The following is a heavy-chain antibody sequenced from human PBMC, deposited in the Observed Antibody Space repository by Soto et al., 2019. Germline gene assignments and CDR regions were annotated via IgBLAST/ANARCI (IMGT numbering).Heavy chain of an antibody. CDR1: GYSYTSYT. V-gene: IGHV1-18*04. D-gene: IGHD6-13*01. J-gene: IGHJ4*02. CDR2: ISAYSGYT. CDR3: ARGIAAAGVIATYYFDY. Sequence: ASVKVSCKASGYSYTSYTIIWVRQARGQGLEWMGWISAYSGYTNYAQEFQGRVTMTTDASTSTAYMELRSLRSDDTAVYYCARGIAAAGVIATYYFDYWGQGTLVTVSS.